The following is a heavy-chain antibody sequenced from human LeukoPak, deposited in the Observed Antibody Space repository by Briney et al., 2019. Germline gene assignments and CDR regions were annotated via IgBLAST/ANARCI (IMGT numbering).Heavy chain of an antibody. CDR3: ARDCSGSSCYWIH. J-gene: IGHJ4*02. CDR2: ISAYNGNT. V-gene: IGHV1-18*01. Sequence: GASVKVSCKASGYTFSSYGISWVRQAPGQGLGWLVYISAYNGNTNYAQKVQGRITMTTDTSTSTAYMEMRSLRSDDTAVYYCARDCSGSSCYWIHWGQGTLVTVSS. CDR1: GYTFSSYG. D-gene: IGHD2-15*01.